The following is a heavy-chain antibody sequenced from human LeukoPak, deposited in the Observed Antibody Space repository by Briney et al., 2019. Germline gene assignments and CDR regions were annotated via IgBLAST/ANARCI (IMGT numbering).Heavy chain of an antibody. Sequence: GSLRLSCAASGFTFTIYWMTWVRQAPGKGLEWVANIKHDGTEKYYVDSVKGRFTISRDNGKNSLYLQMNSLRAEDTAVYYCARAGGSYWMGAKFDFWGQGILVTVSS. CDR3: ARAGGSYWMGAKFDF. CDR1: GFTFTIYW. D-gene: IGHD1-26*01. J-gene: IGHJ4*02. V-gene: IGHV3-7*01. CDR2: IKHDGTEK.